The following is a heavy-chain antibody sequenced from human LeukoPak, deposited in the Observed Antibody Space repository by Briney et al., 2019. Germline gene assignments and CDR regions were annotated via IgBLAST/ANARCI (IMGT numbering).Heavy chain of an antibody. J-gene: IGHJ6*03. D-gene: IGHD6-6*01. V-gene: IGHV4-59*11. Sequence: SSETLSLTCTVSGGSISSHYWSWIRQPPGKGLEWIGYIYYSGSTNYNPSLKSRVTISVDTSKNQFSLKLSSVTAADTAVYYCARARWSIAARPDYYYYYMDVWGKVTTVTVSS. CDR1: GGSISSHY. CDR3: ARARWSIAARPDYYYYYMDV. CDR2: IYYSGST.